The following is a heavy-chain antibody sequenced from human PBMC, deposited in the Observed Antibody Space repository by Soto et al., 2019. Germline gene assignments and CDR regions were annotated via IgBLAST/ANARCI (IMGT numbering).Heavy chain of an antibody. J-gene: IGHJ6*03. CDR3: AKGGYCSGGSCYSGGYYYYMDV. D-gene: IGHD2-15*01. V-gene: IGHV3-23*01. Sequence: GGSLRLSCAASGFTFSSYAMSWVRQAPGKGLEWVSAISGSGGSTYYADSVKGRFTISRDNSKNTLYLQMNSLRAEDTAVYYCAKGGYCSGGSCYSGGYYYYMDVWGKGTTVTVSS. CDR1: GFTFSSYA. CDR2: ISGSGGST.